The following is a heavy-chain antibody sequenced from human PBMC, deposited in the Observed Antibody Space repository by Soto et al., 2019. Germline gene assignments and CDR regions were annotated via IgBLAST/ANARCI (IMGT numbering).Heavy chain of an antibody. V-gene: IGHV1-18*01. CDR3: ARMGRYCSSTRCTLLAY. D-gene: IGHD2-2*01. CDR1: GYTFTSYG. J-gene: IGHJ4*02. CDR2: ISAYNGNT. Sequence: ASVKVSCKASGYTFTSYGISWVRQAPGQGLEWMGWISAYNGNTNYAQKLQGRVTMTTDTSASTAYMELRSLRSDDTAVYYCARMGRYCSSTRCTLLAYWGQGTLVTVSS.